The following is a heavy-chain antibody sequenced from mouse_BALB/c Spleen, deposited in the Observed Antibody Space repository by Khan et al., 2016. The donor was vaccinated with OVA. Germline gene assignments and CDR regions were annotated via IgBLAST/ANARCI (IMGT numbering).Heavy chain of an antibody. J-gene: IGHJ3*01. V-gene: IGHV2-2*02. D-gene: IGHD2-4*01. Sequence: VPLQESGPGLVQPSQSLSITCTVSGFSLTNYSVHWVRQSPGKGLEWLGVIWSAGSTDYNAAFISRLTIRKDNSRSQVFFKMNSLQPNDTAIYXCARRGYDYGRGALFAYWGQGTLVTVSA. CDR1: GFSLTNYS. CDR2: IWSAGST. CDR3: ARRGYDYGRGALFAY.